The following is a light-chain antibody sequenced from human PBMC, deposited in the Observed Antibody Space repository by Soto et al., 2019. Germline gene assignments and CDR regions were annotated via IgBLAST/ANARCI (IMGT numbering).Light chain of an antibody. CDR3: QQYNTCLWT. CDR2: GAS. Sequence: EVVMTQSPATLSVSPGARVTLSCRASQSINAHLAWYQQKPGQAPRLLIHGASTRATGIPARFSGSGFGTVFTLTIRSLQSEDFAVYYCQQYNTCLWTFGQGTKVEI. J-gene: IGKJ1*01. CDR1: QSINAH. V-gene: IGKV3-15*01.